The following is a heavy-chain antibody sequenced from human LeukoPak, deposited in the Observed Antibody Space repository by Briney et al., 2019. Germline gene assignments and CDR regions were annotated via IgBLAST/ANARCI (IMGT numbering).Heavy chain of an antibody. J-gene: IGHJ4*02. Sequence: ASVKVSCKASGGTFSSYAISWVRQAPGQGLEWMGWIDPNSGGTNYAQKFQGRVTMTRDTSISTAYMELSRLRSDDTAVYYCARAYCGGDCHFDYWGQGTLVTVSS. CDR2: IDPNSGGT. CDR1: GGTFSSYA. D-gene: IGHD2-21*02. V-gene: IGHV1-2*02. CDR3: ARAYCGGDCHFDY.